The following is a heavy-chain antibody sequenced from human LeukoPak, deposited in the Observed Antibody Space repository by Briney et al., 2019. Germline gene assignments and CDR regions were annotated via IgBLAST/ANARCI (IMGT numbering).Heavy chain of an antibody. CDR3: ARPRRMFYYYDSSGSELFDY. Sequence: SETLSLTCAVYGGSFSGYYWSWIRQPPGKGLEWIGEINHSGSTNYNPSLKSRVTISVDTSKNQFSLKLSSVTAADTAVYYCARPRRMFYYYDSSGSELFDYWGQGTLVTVSS. CDR2: INHSGST. D-gene: IGHD3-22*01. V-gene: IGHV4-34*01. CDR1: GGSFSGYY. J-gene: IGHJ4*02.